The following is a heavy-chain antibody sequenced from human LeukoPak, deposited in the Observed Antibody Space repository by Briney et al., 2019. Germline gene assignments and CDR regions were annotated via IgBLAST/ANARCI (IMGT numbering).Heavy chain of an antibody. D-gene: IGHD1-26*01. V-gene: IGHV3-11*05. Sequence: GGSLRPSCAASGXTFSDYYLSWIRQAPGKGLESVLYISSSSSYTNYADSVKGRFTISRDNAKNSLYLQMNSLRAEDTAVYYCARDQGFGVGAVNAFDIWGQGTMVTVSS. CDR2: ISSSSSYT. CDR1: GXTFSDYY. J-gene: IGHJ3*02. CDR3: ARDQGFGVGAVNAFDI.